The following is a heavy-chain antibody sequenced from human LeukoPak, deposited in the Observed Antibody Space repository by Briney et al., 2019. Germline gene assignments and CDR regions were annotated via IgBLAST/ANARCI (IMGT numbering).Heavy chain of an antibody. J-gene: IGHJ4*02. CDR1: GYTFAGYY. Sequence: ASVKVSCKASGYTFAGYYMHWVRQAPGQGLEWMGWINPNSGGTNYAQKFQGRVTMTRDTSISTADMELSKLRSDDTAVYYCARDVSGSYYYWGQGTLVTVSS. V-gene: IGHV1-2*02. CDR3: ARDVSGSYYY. CDR2: INPNSGGT. D-gene: IGHD1-26*01.